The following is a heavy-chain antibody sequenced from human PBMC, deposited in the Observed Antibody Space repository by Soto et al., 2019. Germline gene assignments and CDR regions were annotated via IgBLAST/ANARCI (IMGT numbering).Heavy chain of an antibody. Sequence: PGGSLRLSCAASGFTFSNAWMSWVRQAPGKGLEWVGRIKSKTDGGTTDYAAPVKGRFTISRDDSKNTLYLQMNSLKTEDTAVYYRTTDPSIVAARSLYGIDVWGQGTTVTVSS. CDR1: GFTFSNAW. CDR3: TTDPSIVAARSLYGIDV. CDR2: IKSKTDGGTT. J-gene: IGHJ6*02. D-gene: IGHD6-25*01. V-gene: IGHV3-15*01.